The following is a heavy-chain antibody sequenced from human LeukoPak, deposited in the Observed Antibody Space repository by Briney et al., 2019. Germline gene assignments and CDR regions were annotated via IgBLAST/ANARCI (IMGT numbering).Heavy chain of an antibody. V-gene: IGHV4-59*01. CDR2: IHYTGST. CDR1: SGSISTFY. J-gene: IGHJ4*02. Sequence: PSETLSLTCTVSSGSISTFYWSWSRQPPGKRLEWIGFIHYTGSTNYSPSLKSRVTISVDTSKNQFSLKLNSVTAADTAVYFCARSSGSRYCIDYWGQGTLVTVSS. CDR3: ARSSGSRYCIDY. D-gene: IGHD1-26*01.